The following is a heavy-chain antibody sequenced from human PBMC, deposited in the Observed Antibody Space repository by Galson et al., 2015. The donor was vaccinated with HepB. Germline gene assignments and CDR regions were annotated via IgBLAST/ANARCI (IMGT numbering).Heavy chain of an antibody. CDR2: ISRSSRAI. Sequence: SLRLSCAASGFTVNTYTMNWVRQAPGKGLEWVSYISRSSRAIYYADSVKGRFTISRDNAKNSLYLQMNSLRDEDTAVYYCARGSEDIVLMVYAYYGMDVWGQGTTVTVSS. J-gene: IGHJ6*02. CDR1: GFTVNTYT. CDR3: ARGSEDIVLMVYAYYGMDV. D-gene: IGHD2-8*01. V-gene: IGHV3-48*02.